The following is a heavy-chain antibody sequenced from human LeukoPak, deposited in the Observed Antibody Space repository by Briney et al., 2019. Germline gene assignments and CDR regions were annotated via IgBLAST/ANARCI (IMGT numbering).Heavy chain of an antibody. CDR3: ARVCRFLEWLSTGDCYPDY. CDR1: GFTFSSYW. Sequence: GGSLRLSCAASGFTFSSYWMHWVRQAPGKGLVWVSRINTDGSSTSYADSVRGRFTISRDNSKNTLYLQMNSLTADDTAVYYCARVCRFLEWLSTGDCYPDYWGQGTLVTVSS. V-gene: IGHV3-74*01. D-gene: IGHD3-3*01. CDR2: INTDGSST. J-gene: IGHJ4*02.